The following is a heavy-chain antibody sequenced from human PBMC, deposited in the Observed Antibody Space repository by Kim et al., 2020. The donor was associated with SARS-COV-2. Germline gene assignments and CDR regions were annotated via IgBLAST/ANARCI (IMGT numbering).Heavy chain of an antibody. CDR1: GYTFTSYA. Sequence: ASMKVSCKASGYTFTSYAMNWVRQAPGQGLEWMGWINTNTGNPTYAQGFTGRFVFSLDTSVSTAYLQISSLKAEDTAVYYCARGLIKQGRGDHDNWFDPWGQGTLVTVSS. V-gene: IGHV7-4-1*02. CDR2: INTNTGNP. D-gene: IGHD7-27*01. J-gene: IGHJ5*02. CDR3: ARGLIKQGRGDHDNWFDP.